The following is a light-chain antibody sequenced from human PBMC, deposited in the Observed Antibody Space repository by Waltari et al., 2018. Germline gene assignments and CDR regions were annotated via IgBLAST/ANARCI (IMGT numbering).Light chain of an antibody. CDR3: QQTYSTPWYT. CDR2: AAF. V-gene: IGKV1-39*01. Sequence: DIQMTQSPSSLSASVGDRVTITCRASQNISSYLNWYQQKPGKAPKLLIYAAFSLQSGVPSRFSGGGSGTDFTLTISSLQPEDFATYYCQQTYSTPWYTFGQGTKLEIK. CDR1: QNISSY. J-gene: IGKJ2*01.